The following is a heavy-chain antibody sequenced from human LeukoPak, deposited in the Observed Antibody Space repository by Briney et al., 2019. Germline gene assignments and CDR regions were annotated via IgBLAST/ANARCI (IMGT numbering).Heavy chain of an antibody. Sequence: PSETLSLTCSVSAGSISGFYWGWIRQPPGKGLEWIGSIYYSGSTYYNPSLKSRVTISVDTSKNQFSLKLSSVTAADTAVYYCASCAAAAAIELVNRFDPWGQGTLVTVSS. D-gene: IGHD2-2*01. V-gene: IGHV4-39*01. CDR2: IYYSGST. CDR1: AGSISGFY. CDR3: ASCAAAAAIELVNRFDP. J-gene: IGHJ5*02.